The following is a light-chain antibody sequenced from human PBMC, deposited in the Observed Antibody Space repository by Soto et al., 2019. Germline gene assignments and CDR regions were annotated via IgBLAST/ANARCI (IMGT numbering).Light chain of an antibody. CDR2: GNS. CDR1: SSNIGAGYD. Sequence: QPVLTQPPSVSGAPGQRVTISCTGSSSNIGAGYDVHWYQQLPGTAPKLLIYGNSNRPSGVPDRFSGSKSGTSASLAITGLQAEDEADYYCQSYASSLSCVVFGGGTKLTVL. V-gene: IGLV1-40*01. CDR3: QSYASSLSCVV. J-gene: IGLJ2*01.